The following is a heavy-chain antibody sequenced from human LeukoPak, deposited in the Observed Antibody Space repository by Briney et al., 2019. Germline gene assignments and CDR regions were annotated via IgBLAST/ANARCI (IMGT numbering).Heavy chain of an antibody. D-gene: IGHD2/OR15-2a*01. CDR3: ARHPFSSPFDY. Sequence: NPSETLSLTCTVSGGSISSYYWSWIRQPAGKGLEWIGRIYTSGSTNYNPSLKSRVTMSVDTSKNQFSLKLTSVTAADTAVYFCARHPFSSPFDYWGQGTLVTVSS. V-gene: IGHV4-4*07. CDR2: IYTSGST. J-gene: IGHJ4*02. CDR1: GGSISSYY.